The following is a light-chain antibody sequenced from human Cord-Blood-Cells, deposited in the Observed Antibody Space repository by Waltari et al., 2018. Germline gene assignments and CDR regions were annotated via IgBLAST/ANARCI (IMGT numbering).Light chain of an antibody. Sequence: EIVLTQSPATLSLSPGERATLSCRASQSVSSYLAWYQQKPGQAPRLLIYDASNGATGIPARFSGSGSGTDFTLTISSLEPEDFAVYYCQQRSNCQFTFGPGTKVDIK. J-gene: IGKJ3*01. CDR3: QQRSNCQFT. CDR2: DAS. V-gene: IGKV3-11*01. CDR1: QSVSSY.